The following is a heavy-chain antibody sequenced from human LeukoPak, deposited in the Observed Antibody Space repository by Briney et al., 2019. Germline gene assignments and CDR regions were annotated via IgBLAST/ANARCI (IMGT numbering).Heavy chain of an antibody. Sequence: ASVKVSCKASGYTFTSYGISWVRQAPGQGLEWMGWISAYNGNTNYAQKLQGRVTMTTDTSTSTAYMELRSLRSDDTAVYYCARDVHGGGGIVVVPVATNYFDYWGQGTLVTVSS. CDR2: ISAYNGNT. V-gene: IGHV1-18*01. CDR1: GYTFTSYG. D-gene: IGHD2-2*01. J-gene: IGHJ4*02. CDR3: ARDVHGGGGIVVVPVATNYFDY.